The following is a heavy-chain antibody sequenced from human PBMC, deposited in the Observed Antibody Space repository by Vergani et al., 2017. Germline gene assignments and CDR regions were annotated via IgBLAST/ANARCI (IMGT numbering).Heavy chain of an antibody. CDR2: MNPNSGNT. V-gene: IGHV1-8*02. Sequence: VSCKASGYTFTSYDINWVRQATGQGLEWMGWMNPNSGNTGYAQKFQGRVTMTRNTSISTAYMELSSLRSEDTAVYYCARYCSSTSCRRNDAFDIWGQGTMVTVSS. CDR3: ARYCSSTSCRRNDAFDI. D-gene: IGHD2-2*01. J-gene: IGHJ3*02. CDR1: GYTFTSYD.